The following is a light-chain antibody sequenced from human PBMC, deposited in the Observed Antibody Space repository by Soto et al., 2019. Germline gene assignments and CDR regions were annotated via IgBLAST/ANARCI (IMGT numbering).Light chain of an antibody. J-gene: IGLJ1*01. V-gene: IGLV2-23*01. CDR2: EGS. Sequence: QSALTQSASVSGSPGQSITISCTGTSSDVGSYNLVSWYQQHPGKAPKLMIYEGSKRPSGVSNRFSGSKSGNTASLTISGLQAEDEADYYCCSYAGSSTYVFGTGTKLNVL. CDR1: SSDVGSYNL. CDR3: CSYAGSSTYV.